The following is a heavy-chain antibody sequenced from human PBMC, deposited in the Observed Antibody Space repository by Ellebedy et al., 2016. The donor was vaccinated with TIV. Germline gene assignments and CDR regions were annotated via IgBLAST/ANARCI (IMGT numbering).Heavy chain of an antibody. V-gene: IGHV1-2*02. Sequence: AASVKGSCKASGYTFTGYYMHWVRQAPGQGLEWMGWINPNSGDTNYAQNFQGRVTMTRATSISTTYTELSSLRSDDAAVYYCAKALSAYDYYVLDFWGQGTLLTVSS. D-gene: IGHD3-10*02. CDR1: GYTFTGYY. J-gene: IGHJ4*02. CDR3: AKALSAYDYYVLDF. CDR2: INPNSGDT.